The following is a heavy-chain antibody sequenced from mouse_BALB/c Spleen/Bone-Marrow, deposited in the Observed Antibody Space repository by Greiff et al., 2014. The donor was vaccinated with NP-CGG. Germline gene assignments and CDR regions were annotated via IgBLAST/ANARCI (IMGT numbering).Heavy chain of an antibody. CDR1: GFTFSSYT. D-gene: IGHD2-10*02. J-gene: IGHJ4*01. Sequence: VQLKESGGGLVQPGGSLKLSCAASGFTFSSYTMSWVRQTPEKRLEWVAYISNGGGSTYYPDTVKGRFTISRDNAKNTLYLQMSSLKSEDTVMYYCARRVWSRGGDYWGQGTSVTVSS. CDR2: ISNGGGST. CDR3: ARRVWSRGGDY. V-gene: IGHV5-12-2*01.